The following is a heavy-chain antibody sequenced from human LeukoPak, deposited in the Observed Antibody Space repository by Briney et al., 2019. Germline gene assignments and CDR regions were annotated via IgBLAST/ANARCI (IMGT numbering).Heavy chain of an antibody. Sequence: GGSLRLSCAASGFTFDDYAMHWVRQAPGKGLEWVSGISWNSGSIGYADSVKGRFTISRDNSKNTLYLQMNSLRAEDTAVYYCAKGNTLGRPDYWGQGTLVTVSS. D-gene: IGHD6-6*01. J-gene: IGHJ4*02. V-gene: IGHV3-9*01. CDR1: GFTFDDYA. CDR3: AKGNTLGRPDY. CDR2: ISWNSGSI.